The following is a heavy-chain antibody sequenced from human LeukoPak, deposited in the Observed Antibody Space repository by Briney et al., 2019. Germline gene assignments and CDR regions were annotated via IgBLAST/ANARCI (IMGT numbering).Heavy chain of an antibody. Sequence: SETLSLTCAVSVGSFSVYYWSWIRQPPGKGLEWIGEINHSGSTNYNPSLKSRVTISVDTSKNQFSLKLSSLTAADTAVYYCARSRAAAGKDYWGQGTLVTVSS. D-gene: IGHD6-13*01. V-gene: IGHV4-34*01. CDR3: ARSRAAAGKDY. CDR2: INHSGST. J-gene: IGHJ4*02. CDR1: VGSFSVYY.